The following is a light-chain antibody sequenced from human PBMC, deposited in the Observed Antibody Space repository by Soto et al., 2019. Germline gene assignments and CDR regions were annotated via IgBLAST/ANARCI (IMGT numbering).Light chain of an antibody. CDR1: QSVSGY. J-gene: IGKJ3*01. Sequence: EIVLTQSPATLSLSPGERATLSCRASQSVSGYLVWYQQKPGQAPRLLIYDASKRATGIPARFSGSGSGTDFTLTISSLEPEDFVVYYCQQRSNWPPVFTFRPGTKVDIK. V-gene: IGKV3-11*01. CDR3: QQRSNWPPVFT. CDR2: DAS.